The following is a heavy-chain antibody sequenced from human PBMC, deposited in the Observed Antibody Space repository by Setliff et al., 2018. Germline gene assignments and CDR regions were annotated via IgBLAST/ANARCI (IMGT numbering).Heavy chain of an antibody. V-gene: IGHV4-34*01. J-gene: IGHJ4*02. CDR3: ARASVVHAIAVGY. CDR1: GGTFSDYY. D-gene: IGHD2-15*01. CDR2: INHTGST. Sequence: SSETLSLTCAAYGGTFSDYYWTWIRQPPGKGPEWLGEINHTGSTKYNPSLKSRVTMSVDTSKNQFSLNLTSVTAADTAVYYCARASVVHAIAVGYWGQGTLVTVSS.